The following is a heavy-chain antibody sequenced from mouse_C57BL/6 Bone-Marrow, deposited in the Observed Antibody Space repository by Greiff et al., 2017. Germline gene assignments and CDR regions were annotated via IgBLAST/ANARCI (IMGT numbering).Heavy chain of an antibody. J-gene: IGHJ3*01. CDR1: GYTFTSYW. Sequence: QVQLKQPGAELVKPGASVKMSCKASGYTFTSYWITWVKQRPGQGLEWIGDIYPGSGSTTYNEKFKGKATLTVATSSSTPYMQLSNLTSEDSAVYYCARSYYGTWFAYWGQGTLVTVSA. CDR2: IYPGSGST. CDR3: ARSYYGTWFAY. D-gene: IGHD1-1*01. V-gene: IGHV1-55*01.